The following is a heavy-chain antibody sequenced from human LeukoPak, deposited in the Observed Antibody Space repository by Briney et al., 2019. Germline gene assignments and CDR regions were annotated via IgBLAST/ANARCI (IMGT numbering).Heavy chain of an antibody. CDR3: ARGGVPAAIFDY. J-gene: IGHJ4*02. CDR2: INHSGST. Sequence: SETLSLTCAVYGGSSSGYYWSWIRQPPGKGLEWIGEINHSGSTNYNPSLKSRVTISVDTSKNQFSLKLSSVTAADTAVYYCARGGVPAAIFDYWGQGTLVTVSS. D-gene: IGHD2-2*01. CDR1: GGSSSGYY. V-gene: IGHV4-34*01.